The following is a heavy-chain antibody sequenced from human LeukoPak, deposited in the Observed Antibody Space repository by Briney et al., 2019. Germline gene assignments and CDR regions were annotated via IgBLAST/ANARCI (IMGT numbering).Heavy chain of an antibody. CDR1: GYTFTGYY. D-gene: IGHD2-2*01. CDR3: ARMGYCSSTSCLNWFDP. J-gene: IGHJ5*02. CDR2: INPNSGGT. Sequence: EASVKVSCKASGYTFTGYYMHWVRQAPGQGLEWMGWINPNSGGTNYAQKFQGRVTMTRDTSISTAYMELSRLRSDDTAVYYCARMGYCSSTSCLNWFDPWGQGTLVTVSS. V-gene: IGHV1-2*02.